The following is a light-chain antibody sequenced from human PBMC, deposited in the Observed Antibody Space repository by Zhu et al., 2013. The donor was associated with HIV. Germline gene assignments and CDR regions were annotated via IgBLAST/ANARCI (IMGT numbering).Light chain of an antibody. CDR1: RSVGNY. CDR2: DAF. CDR3: QQRSDWPPIT. V-gene: IGKV3-11*01. Sequence: IVLTQSPGTLSLSPGERATLSCRASRSVGNYLAWYQHKLGQAPRLVIYDAFKRATGIPARFSGSGSGTDFTLTISSLESEDFGVYYCQQRSDWPPITFGQGTRLEIK. J-gene: IGKJ5*01.